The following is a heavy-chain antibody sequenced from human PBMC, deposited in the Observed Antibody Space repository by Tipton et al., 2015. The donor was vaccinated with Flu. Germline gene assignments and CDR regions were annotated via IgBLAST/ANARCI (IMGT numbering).Heavy chain of an antibody. CDR3: ARRDYYDSSGYLADAFDI. Sequence: QLVQSGAEVKKPGESLKISCKGSGYSLTSYWIGWVRQMPGKGLEWMGIIYPGDSDTRYSPSFQGQVTISADKSISTAYLQWSSLKASDTAMYYCARRDYYDSSGYLADAFDIWGQGTMVTVSS. CDR2: IYPGDSDT. D-gene: IGHD3-22*01. CDR1: GYSLTSYW. J-gene: IGHJ3*02. V-gene: IGHV5-51*01.